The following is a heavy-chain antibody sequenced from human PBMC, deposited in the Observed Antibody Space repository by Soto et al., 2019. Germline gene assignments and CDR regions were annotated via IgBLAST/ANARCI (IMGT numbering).Heavy chain of an antibody. D-gene: IGHD4-17*01. J-gene: IGHJ4*02. CDR2: ISGGSITI. Sequence: EVHLLESGGGFVQPGGSLRLSCAASGFTFTSCVMGWVRQAPGKGLEWVAAISGGSITIYYADSVKGRFTISRDNSKNTLYLEMNSLRAEDTAVYYCAKELSDYGVFGYWGQGTLVTVSS. V-gene: IGHV3-23*01. CDR1: GFTFTSCV. CDR3: AKELSDYGVFGY.